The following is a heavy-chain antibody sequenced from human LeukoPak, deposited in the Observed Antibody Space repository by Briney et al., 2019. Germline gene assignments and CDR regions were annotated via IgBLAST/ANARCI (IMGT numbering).Heavy chain of an antibody. CDR3: ARPTRSGWYSPPWQH. Sequence: GESLKISSTGSGNSITNYWHGGLHHLPGEGLEWMVIIYPGDSDTRYSTSFQGQGTISADKSISTAYLQWSSLKASDTAMYYRARPTRSGWYSPPWQHWGQGTLVTVSS. V-gene: IGHV5-51*07. CDR1: GNSITNYW. CDR2: IYPGDSDT. D-gene: IGHD6-19*01. J-gene: IGHJ1*01.